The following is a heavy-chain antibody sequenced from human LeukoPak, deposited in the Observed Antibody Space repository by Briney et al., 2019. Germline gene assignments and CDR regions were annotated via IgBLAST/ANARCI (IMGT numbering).Heavy chain of an antibody. CDR3: AKDLGYCSGGSCYSGYYYGMDV. CDR2: ISYDGSNK. J-gene: IGHJ6*02. CDR1: GFTFSSYG. V-gene: IGHV3-30*18. D-gene: IGHD2-15*01. Sequence: GRSLRLSCAAPGFTFSSYGMHWVRQAPGKGLEWVAVISYDGSNKYYADSVKGRFTISRDNSKNTLYLQMNSLRAEDTAVYYCAKDLGYCSGGSCYSGYYYGMDVWGQGTTVTISS.